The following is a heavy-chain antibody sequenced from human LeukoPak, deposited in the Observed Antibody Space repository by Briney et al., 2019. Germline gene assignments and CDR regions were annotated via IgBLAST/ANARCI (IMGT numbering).Heavy chain of an antibody. CDR2: INPNSGGT. CDR1: GYTFTGYY. D-gene: IGHD2-15*01. CDR3: AREHTVRSKYCSGGSCYSVGDAFDS. V-gene: IGHV1-2*02. J-gene: IGHJ3*02. Sequence: ASVKVSCKASGYTFTGYYMHWVRQAPGQGLEWMGWINPNSGGTNYAQKFQGRVTMTRDTSISTAYMELSRLRSDDTAVYYCAREHTVRSKYCSGGSCYSVGDAFDSWGQGTMVTVSS.